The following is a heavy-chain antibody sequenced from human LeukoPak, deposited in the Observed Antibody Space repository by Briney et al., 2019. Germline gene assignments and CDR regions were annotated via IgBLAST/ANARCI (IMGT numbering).Heavy chain of an antibody. Sequence: SETLSLTCTVYGGSFSDYYWSWIRQPPGKWLEWIGEINHSGSTNYNPSLKSRVTISLDTSKNQFSLKLSSVTAADTAVYFCARGYGSGSYFVYWGQGNLVPVSS. J-gene: IGHJ4*02. D-gene: IGHD3-10*01. CDR1: GGSFSDYY. CDR3: ARGYGSGSYFVY. CDR2: INHSGST. V-gene: IGHV4-34*01.